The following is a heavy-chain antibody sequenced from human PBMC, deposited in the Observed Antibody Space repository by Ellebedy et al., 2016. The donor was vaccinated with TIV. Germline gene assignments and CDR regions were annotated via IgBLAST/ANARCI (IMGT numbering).Heavy chain of an antibody. J-gene: IGHJ3*02. CDR1: GFIFDRFG. CDR2: ISYDGRNA. D-gene: IGHD2-21*01. V-gene: IGHV3-30*18. CDR3: AKDRSVVVIAMGHDAFDI. Sequence: GESLKISXAASGFIFDRFGMHWVRQAPGKGLEWVAVISYDGRNACYADSVKGRFTISRDNSKNTLYLQMNSLRAEDTAVYYCAKDRSVVVIAMGHDAFDIWGQGTMVTVSS.